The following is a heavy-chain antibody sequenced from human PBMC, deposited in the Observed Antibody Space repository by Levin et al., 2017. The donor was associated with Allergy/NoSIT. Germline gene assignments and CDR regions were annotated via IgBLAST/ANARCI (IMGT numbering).Heavy chain of an antibody. CDR1: GFTFSSYA. J-gene: IGHJ6*02. D-gene: IGHD3-10*01. Sequence: AGGSLRLSCAASGFTFSSYAMSWVRQAPGKGLEWVSVISGGSGSNTYYADSVKGRVTISRDNSQNTLYLQMNSLRAEDTAVYYCAKKAPYGSGPIFMDVWGQGTTVTVSS. CDR3: AKKAPYGSGPIFMDV. CDR2: ISGGSGSNT. V-gene: IGHV3-23*01.